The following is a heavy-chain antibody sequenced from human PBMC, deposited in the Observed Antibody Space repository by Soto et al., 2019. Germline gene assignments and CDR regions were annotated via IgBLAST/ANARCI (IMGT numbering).Heavy chain of an antibody. V-gene: IGHV4-59*01. CDR3: AMNRGVPKWFDP. CDR1: GGSISSYY. CDR2: IYYSGST. J-gene: IGHJ5*02. D-gene: IGHD3-10*01. Sequence: XETLSLTCTVSGGSISSYYWSWIRQPPGKGLEWIGYIYYSGSTNYNPSLKSRVTISVDTSKNQFSLKLSSVTAADTAVYYCAMNRGVPKWFDPWGQGTLVTVSS.